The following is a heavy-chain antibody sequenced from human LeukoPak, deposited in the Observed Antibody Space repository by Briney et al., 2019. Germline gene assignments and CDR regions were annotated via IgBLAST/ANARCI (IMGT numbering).Heavy chain of an antibody. D-gene: IGHD2-15*01. V-gene: IGHV4-4*07. CDR3: SRDSPIVVVVAGYYFDN. CDR2: IYTSGST. J-gene: IGHJ4*02. CDR1: GGSISSYN. Sequence: SETLSLTCTVPGGSISSYNSCWSRQRARKGLWWVWRIYTSGSTNYNPYPTRRVALSVATSKNKISLNLNSVTAAATAPHYCSRDSPIVVVVAGYYFDNWGQGTL.